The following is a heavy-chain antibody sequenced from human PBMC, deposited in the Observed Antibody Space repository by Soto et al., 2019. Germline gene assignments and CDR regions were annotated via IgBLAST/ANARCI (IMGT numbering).Heavy chain of an antibody. V-gene: IGHV5-10-1*01. J-gene: IGHJ6*02. CDR1: GYSFTSYW. D-gene: IGHD3-22*01. Sequence: GESLKISCKGSGYSFTSYWISWVRQMPGKGLEWMGRIDPSDSYTNYSPSFQGHVTISADKSISTAYLQWSSLKASDTAMYYCSSDSSGSRVTYYYYYGMDVWGQGTTVTVSS. CDR2: IDPSDSYT. CDR3: SSDSSGSRVTYYYYYGMDV.